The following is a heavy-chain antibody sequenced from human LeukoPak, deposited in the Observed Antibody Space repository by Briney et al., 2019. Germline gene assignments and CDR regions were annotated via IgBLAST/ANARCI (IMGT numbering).Heavy chain of an antibody. J-gene: IGHJ6*03. V-gene: IGHV3-23*01. CDR1: GFTFSSYA. D-gene: IGHD4-23*01. CDR2: ISGSGGST. CDR3: AKGCNGGNSDYYYYYMDV. Sequence: GGSLRLSCAASGFTFSSYAMSWVRQAPGKGLEWVSAISGSGGSTYYADSVKGRFTISRDHSKNTLYLQMNSLRAEDTAVYYCAKGCNGGNSDYYYYYMDVWGKGTTVTVSS.